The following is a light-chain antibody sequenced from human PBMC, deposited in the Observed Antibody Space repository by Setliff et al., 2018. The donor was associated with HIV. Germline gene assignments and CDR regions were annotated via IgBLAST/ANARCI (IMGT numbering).Light chain of an antibody. CDR3: VLFTGDTVG. J-gene: IGLJ1*01. CDR1: SGSVSTTYY. Sequence: QTVVTQEPSFSVSPGGTVTLTCGLSSGSVSTTYYPTWYQQTPGQAPRTLIYSTNSRSSGVPDRFSGSILGNKAALTITGAQADDESDYYCVLFTGDTVGFGSGTKVTVL. CDR2: STN. V-gene: IGLV8-61*01.